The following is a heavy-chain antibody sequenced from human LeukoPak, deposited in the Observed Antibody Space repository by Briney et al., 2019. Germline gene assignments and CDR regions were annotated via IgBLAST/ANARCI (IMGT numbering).Heavy chain of an antibody. CDR2: IIPTFGTA. J-gene: IGHJ4*02. CDR3: ARQSRASYCSSTSCPPDY. CDR1: GGTFSSYA. D-gene: IGHD2-2*01. Sequence: GASVKVSCKASGGTFSSYAISWVRQAPGQGLEWMGGIIPTFGTANYAQKFRGRVTITADKSTSTAYMELSSLRSEDTAVYYCARQSRASYCSSTSCPPDYWGQGTLVTVSS. V-gene: IGHV1-69*06.